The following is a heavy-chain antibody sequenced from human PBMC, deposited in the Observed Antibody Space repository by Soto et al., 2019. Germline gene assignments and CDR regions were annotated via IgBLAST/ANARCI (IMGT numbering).Heavy chain of an antibody. V-gene: IGHV1-8*01. J-gene: IGHJ6*02. CDR2: MNPNSGDT. CDR3: AREGGWKPYYYYPMDV. CDR1: GYTFTSYD. Sequence: QVQLVQSGAEVKKPGASVKVSCKASGYTFTSYDINWVRLATGQGLEWMGWMNPNSGDTGYAQKFQGRVTMTRNTSISTAYMELSSLRSEDTAVYYCAREGGWKPYYYYPMDVWGQGTSVTVSS. D-gene: IGHD6-19*01.